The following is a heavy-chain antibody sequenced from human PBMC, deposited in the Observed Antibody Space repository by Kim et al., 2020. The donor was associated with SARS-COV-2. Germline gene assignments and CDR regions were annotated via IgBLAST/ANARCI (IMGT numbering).Heavy chain of an antibody. V-gene: IGHV3-23*01. CDR3: AKVVSEYSFYYYMDV. D-gene: IGHD2-15*01. J-gene: IGHJ6*03. Sequence: ADSVRGRFTISRDNSKNTLYLQMNRLRAEDTAAYYCAKVVSEYSFYYYMDVWGKGTTVTVSS.